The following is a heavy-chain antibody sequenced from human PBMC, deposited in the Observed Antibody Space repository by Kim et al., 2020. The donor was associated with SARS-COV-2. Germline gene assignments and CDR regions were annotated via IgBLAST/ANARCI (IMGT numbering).Heavy chain of an antibody. V-gene: IGHV4-30-2*05. J-gene: IGHJ5*02. D-gene: IGHD3-3*01. CDR3: ARTKRITIFGVVQWFDP. Sequence: SLKSRVTISVDTSKNQFSLKLSSVTVADTAVYYCARTKRITIFGVVQWFDPWGQGTLVTVSS.